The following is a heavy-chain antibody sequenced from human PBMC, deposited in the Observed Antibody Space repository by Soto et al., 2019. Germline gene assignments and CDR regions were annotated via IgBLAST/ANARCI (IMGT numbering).Heavy chain of an antibody. CDR2: IYWDDDK. CDR3: ARSQLEQYGMDV. Sequence: PTLVNPTQTLTLTCSFSGFSLSTSGVGVGWIRQPPGKALEWLAVIYWDDDKRYNSSLKSRLTITKDTSKNQVVLTMTNMDPVDTATYYCARSQLEQYGMDVWGQGTTVTVSS. CDR1: GFSLSTSGVG. J-gene: IGHJ6*02. V-gene: IGHV2-5*02. D-gene: IGHD1-1*01.